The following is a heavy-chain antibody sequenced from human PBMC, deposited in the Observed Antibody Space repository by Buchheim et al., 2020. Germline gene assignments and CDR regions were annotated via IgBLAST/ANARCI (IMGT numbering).Heavy chain of an antibody. V-gene: IGHV3-23*01. CDR2: ISGSGGIT. CDR3: AKQVGATYYYYYMDV. Sequence: EVQLLESGGGLVQPGGSLRLSCAASRFSFINYAISWVRQAPGKGLEWVSAISGSGGITSYADSVKGRFTISRDNSKNTLYLQMNSLRAEDTATYYCAKQVGATYYYYYMDVWGKGTT. D-gene: IGHD1-26*01. CDR1: RFSFINYA. J-gene: IGHJ6*03.